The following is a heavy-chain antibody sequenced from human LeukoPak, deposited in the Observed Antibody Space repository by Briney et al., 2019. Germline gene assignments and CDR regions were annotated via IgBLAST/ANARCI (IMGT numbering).Heavy chain of an antibody. Sequence: GGSLRLSCAASGFTFSSYWMHWVRQAPGKGLVWVSRINSDGSSTSYADPVKGRFTISRDNAKNTLYLQMNSLTAEDTAVYYCARLPSPRYYYDSSGYYFDYWGQGTLVTVSS. CDR1: GFTFSSYW. CDR3: ARLPSPRYYYDSSGYYFDY. CDR2: INSDGSST. V-gene: IGHV3-74*01. J-gene: IGHJ4*02. D-gene: IGHD3-22*01.